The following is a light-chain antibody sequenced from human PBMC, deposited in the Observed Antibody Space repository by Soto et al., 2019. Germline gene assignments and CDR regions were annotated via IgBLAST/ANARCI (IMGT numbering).Light chain of an antibody. CDR2: EGG. Sequence: HSVLTQPASVSGSPGQSITIRCTGTSSDIGSYNLVSWYQHHPGEAPKLMIFEGGKRPSDVSNRFSGSKSGNTASLTISGLQPEDEAAYSCCSYGGSDNFVIFGGGTKLNVL. J-gene: IGLJ2*01. V-gene: IGLV2-23*01. CDR3: CSYGGSDNFVI. CDR1: SSDIGSYNL.